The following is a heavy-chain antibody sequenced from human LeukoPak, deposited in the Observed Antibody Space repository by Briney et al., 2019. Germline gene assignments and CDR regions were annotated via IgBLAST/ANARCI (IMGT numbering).Heavy chain of an antibody. CDR1: GFTFTRYA. CDR2: ISGSGGNP. J-gene: IGHJ4*02. V-gene: IGHV3-23*01. Sequence: GGSLRLSCVASGFTFTRYAMGWVRPAPGKGPEWVSAISGSGGNPYYADSVKGRFTISRDNSKNTLYLQMNRLRAEDTAIYYCAKEESGVPAANWGQGTLVIVSS. D-gene: IGHD2-2*01. CDR3: AKEESGVPAAN.